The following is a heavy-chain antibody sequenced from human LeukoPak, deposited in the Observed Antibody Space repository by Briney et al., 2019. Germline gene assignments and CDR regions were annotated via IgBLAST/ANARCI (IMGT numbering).Heavy chain of an antibody. J-gene: IGHJ4*02. V-gene: IGHV3-48*02. CDR3: ARNEWADY. CDR1: GFTFSNFA. Sequence: PGGSPRLSCAASGFTFSNFAMTWVRQAPGKGPEWVSYISSTSRTIFYADSVKGRFTISRDNAKNSLYLHMNSLRDEDTAVYYCARNEWADYWGQGTLVTVSS. D-gene: IGHD1-26*01. CDR2: ISSTSRTI.